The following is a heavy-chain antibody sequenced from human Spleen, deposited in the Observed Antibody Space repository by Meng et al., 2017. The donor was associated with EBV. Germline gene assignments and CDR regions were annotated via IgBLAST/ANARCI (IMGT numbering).Heavy chain of an antibody. Sequence: VHLQEAGPGLVKPSGTLSLTCGVSGDSISRTNGWSWVRQPPGKGLEWIGEIFHSGSTNYNPSLKSRVTISVDSSKTQFSLKLTSVTAADTAVYYCSSLSDSGFYWGQGTLVTVSS. CDR2: IFHSGST. CDR1: GDSISRTNG. CDR3: SSLSDSGFY. J-gene: IGHJ4*02. V-gene: IGHV4-4*02. D-gene: IGHD2-15*01.